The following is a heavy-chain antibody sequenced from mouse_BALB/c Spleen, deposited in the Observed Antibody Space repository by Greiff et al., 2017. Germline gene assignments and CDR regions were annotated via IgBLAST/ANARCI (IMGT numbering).Heavy chain of an antibody. Sequence: EVMLVESGGGLVKPGGSLKLSCAASGFTFSSYAMSWVRQTPEKRLEWVASISSGGSTYYPDSVKGRFTISRDNARNILYLQMSSLRSEDTAMYYCARGGRYGNQYAMDYWGQGTSVTVSS. CDR3: ARGGRYGNQYAMDY. D-gene: IGHD2-1*01. CDR2: ISSGGST. V-gene: IGHV5-6-5*01. CDR1: GFTFSSYA. J-gene: IGHJ4*01.